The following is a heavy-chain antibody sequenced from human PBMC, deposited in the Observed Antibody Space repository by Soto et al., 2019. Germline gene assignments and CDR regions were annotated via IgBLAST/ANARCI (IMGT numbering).Heavy chain of an antibody. D-gene: IGHD6-19*01. CDR3: AKEVTAVAVDNDAFDI. CDR1: GFTFSSYA. V-gene: IGHV3-23*01. CDR2: NSGSGGST. Sequence: GGSLRLSCAASGFTFSSYAMSWVRQAPGKGLEWVSANSGSGGSTYYADSVKGRFTISRDNSKNTLYLQMNSLRAEDTAVYYCAKEVTAVAVDNDAFDIWGQGTMVTVSS. J-gene: IGHJ3*02.